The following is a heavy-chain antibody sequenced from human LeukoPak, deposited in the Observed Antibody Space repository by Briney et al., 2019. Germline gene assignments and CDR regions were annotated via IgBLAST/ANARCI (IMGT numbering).Heavy chain of an antibody. D-gene: IGHD3-16*01. CDR3: ARGLVWRFLLDSRRHSFDI. Sequence: KASETLSLTCAVSGGSFSDYQWNWIRQSPGKGLEWLGEISHSGTTNYNPSLKSRVTISVDTSKNQFSLRLRSVTAADTAVYYCARGLVWRFLLDSRRHSFDIWGQGTTITVSS. J-gene: IGHJ3*02. CDR1: GGSFSDYQ. CDR2: ISHSGTT. V-gene: IGHV4-34*01.